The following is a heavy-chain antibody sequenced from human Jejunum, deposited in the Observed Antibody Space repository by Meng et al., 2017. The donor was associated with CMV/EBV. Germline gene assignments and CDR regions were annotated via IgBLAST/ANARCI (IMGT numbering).Heavy chain of an antibody. CDR1: STNYY. V-gene: IGHV4-39*01. Sequence: STNYYWGWIRQPPGKGLEWIASIYYSGNTYYDPSLKSRATISVDTSKNQFSLTLTSVTAADTAVYYCARRTSTYSYGSGSYSPFDNWGQGTLVTVSS. J-gene: IGHJ4*02. CDR2: IYYSGNT. D-gene: IGHD3-10*01. CDR3: ARRTSTYSYGSGSYSPFDN.